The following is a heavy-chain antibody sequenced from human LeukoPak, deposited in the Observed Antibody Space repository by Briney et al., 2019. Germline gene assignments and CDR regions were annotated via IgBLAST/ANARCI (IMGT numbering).Heavy chain of an antibody. CDR1: KFTFSSYG. CDR3: AKTYRYFDWLSTSRTSYYFDY. D-gene: IGHD3-9*01. J-gene: IGHJ4*02. CDR2: IAYDGNNK. V-gene: IGHV3-30-3*02. Sequence: GGSLRLSCAASKFTFSSYGMHWVRQAPGKGLEWVAVIAYDGNNKIYADSVKGRFTISRDNSKNTLYLQMNSLRAEDTAVYYCAKTYRYFDWLSTSRTSYYFDYWGQGTLVTVSS.